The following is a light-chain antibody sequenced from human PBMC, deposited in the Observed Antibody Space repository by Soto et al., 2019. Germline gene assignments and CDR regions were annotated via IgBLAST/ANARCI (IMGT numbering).Light chain of an antibody. V-gene: IGLV2-14*02. J-gene: IGLJ3*02. Sequence: QSVLTQPASVSGSPGQSITISCTGTSSDVGSYNLVSWYQQHPGKAPKLMIYEGSKRPSGVSNRFYGSRSGNTASLTISGLQAEDEADYYCKSRTTRNTLVFGGGTKLTVL. CDR1: SSDVGSYNL. CDR2: EGS. CDR3: KSRTTRNTLV.